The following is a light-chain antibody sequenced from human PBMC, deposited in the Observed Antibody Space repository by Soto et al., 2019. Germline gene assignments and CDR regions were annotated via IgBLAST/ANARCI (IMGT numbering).Light chain of an antibody. CDR2: KAS. V-gene: IGKV1-5*03. J-gene: IGKJ2*01. Sequence: DIQMTQSPSTLSASVGDRVILTCRASQSISCWLAWYQQKPGKAPKLLIYKASSLESGVPSRFSGSGSGTEFTLTITSLQPDDFATYYCQQYNSYSGYTFGQGTKLEIK. CDR3: QQYNSYSGYT. CDR1: QSISCW.